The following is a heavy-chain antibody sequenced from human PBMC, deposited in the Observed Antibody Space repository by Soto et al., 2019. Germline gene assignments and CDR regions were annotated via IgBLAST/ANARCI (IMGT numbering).Heavy chain of an antibody. CDR1: GFTFSSYS. CDR2: ISSSSSTI. V-gene: IGHV3-48*02. CDR3: ASRSSLDY. D-gene: IGHD3-10*01. Sequence: EVQLVESGGGLVQPGGSLRLSCAASGFTFSSYSMNWVRQAPGKGLEWVSYISSSSSTIYYADSVKGRFTISRDNAKNSLYLQMNSLGDEDTAVYYCASRSSLDYWGQGTLVTVSS. J-gene: IGHJ4*02.